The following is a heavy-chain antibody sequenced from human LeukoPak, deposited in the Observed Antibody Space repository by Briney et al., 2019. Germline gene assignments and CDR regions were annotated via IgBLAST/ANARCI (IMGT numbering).Heavy chain of an antibody. D-gene: IGHD3-10*01. V-gene: IGHV4-30-4*01. CDR3: ARYGSGSTWFDP. Sequence: SQTLSLTCTVSGGSISSDNYQWSWTRQPPGKGLEWIGYINYSGSTYYNPSLKSRVTISVDTSKNHFSLKLSSVTAADTAVYYCARYGSGSTWFDPWGQGTLVTVSS. J-gene: IGHJ5*02. CDR1: GGSISSDNYQ. CDR2: INYSGST.